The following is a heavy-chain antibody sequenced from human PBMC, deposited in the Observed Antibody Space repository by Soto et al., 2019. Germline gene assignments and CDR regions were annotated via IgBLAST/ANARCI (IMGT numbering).Heavy chain of an antibody. D-gene: IGHD3-9*01. CDR1: GYSFTSYW. V-gene: IGHV5-51*01. Sequence: GESLKISCKGSGYSFTSYWIGWVRQMPGKGLEWMGIIYPGDSDTRYSPSFQGQVTISADKSISTAYLQWSSLKASDTAMYYCARSSGYDILTGSQGYYYYGMDVWGQGTTVTVSS. CDR3: ARSSGYDILTGSQGYYYYGMDV. CDR2: IYPGDSDT. J-gene: IGHJ6*02.